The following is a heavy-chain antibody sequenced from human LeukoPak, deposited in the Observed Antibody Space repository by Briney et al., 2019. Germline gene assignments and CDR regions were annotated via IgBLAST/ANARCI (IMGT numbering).Heavy chain of an antibody. CDR1: GFTFSKYG. D-gene: IGHD1-26*01. J-gene: IGHJ4*02. V-gene: IGHV3-23*01. CDR3: AKESTGSSPDY. CDR2: ITGSGDDA. Sequence: GGSLRLSCAASGFTFSKYGMSWLRQAPGKGLEWVSAITGSGDDAYYADSVHGRFTMSRDNSKSTLYLQMNSLRVEDTALYYCAKESTGSSPDYWGQGTLVTVSS.